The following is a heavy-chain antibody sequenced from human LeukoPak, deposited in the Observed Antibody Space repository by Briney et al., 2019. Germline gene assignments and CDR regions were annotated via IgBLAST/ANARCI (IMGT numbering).Heavy chain of an antibody. D-gene: IGHD5/OR15-5a*01. Sequence: SETLSLTCTVSGGSLGSGRYYWSWLRQTAVKELQWIGRIYISGSTNYSPSLKSRVTISLDTSNNQFSLNLSSVTAADTAVYYCARVVLSHSYYYMDVWGKGTTVTVSS. CDR1: GGSLGSGRYY. CDR2: IYISGST. J-gene: IGHJ6*03. V-gene: IGHV4-61*02. CDR3: ARVVLSHSYYYMDV.